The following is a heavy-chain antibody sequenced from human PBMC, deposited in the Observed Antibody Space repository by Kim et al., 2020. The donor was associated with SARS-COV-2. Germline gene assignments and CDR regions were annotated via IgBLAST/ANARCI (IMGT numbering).Heavy chain of an antibody. Sequence: STINHADSGKGRFTIARDNDKNSRYLQMESLRAEDAAVYYCARREGSFDYWGQGTLVTVSA. V-gene: IGHV3-11*01. J-gene: IGHJ4*02. CDR3: ARREGSFDY. D-gene: IGHD3-10*01. CDR2: STI.